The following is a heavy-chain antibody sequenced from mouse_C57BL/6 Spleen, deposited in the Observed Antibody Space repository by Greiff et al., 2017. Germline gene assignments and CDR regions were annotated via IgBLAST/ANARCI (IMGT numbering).Heavy chain of an antibody. D-gene: IGHD1-1*01. CDR1: GFTFSSYA. CDR2: ISSGGDYI. V-gene: IGHV5-9-1*02. Sequence: EVHLVESGEGLVKPGGSLKLSCAASGFTFSSYAMSWVRQTPEKRLEWVAYISSGGDYIYYADTVKGRFTISRDNARNTLYLQMSSLKSEDTAMYYCTRDSNYYGSSYGYFDYWGQGTTLTVSS. CDR3: TRDSNYYGSSYGYFDY. J-gene: IGHJ2*01.